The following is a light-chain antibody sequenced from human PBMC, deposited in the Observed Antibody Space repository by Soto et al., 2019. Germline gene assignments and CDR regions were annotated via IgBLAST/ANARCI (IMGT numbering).Light chain of an antibody. V-gene: IGKV2-30*01. Sequence: DVVMTQSPLSLPVTLGQPASISCRSSQSLAYSDGNTYLNWFQQRPGQSPRRLIYKVSNRDSGVPDRFSGGGSGTDFTLKISRVEAEDVGVYYCIQGTHWPPYTFGQGTKLEIK. CDR1: QSLAYSDGNTY. J-gene: IGKJ2*01. CDR2: KVS. CDR3: IQGTHWPPYT.